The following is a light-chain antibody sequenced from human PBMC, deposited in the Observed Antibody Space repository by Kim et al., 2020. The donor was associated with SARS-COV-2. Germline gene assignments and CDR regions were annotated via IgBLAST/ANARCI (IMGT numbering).Light chain of an antibody. Sequence: VALGQPVTITCQGDSLRSHDSTGYQQKPGQAPIVVIYGKNDRPSGIPDRFSGSSSGNTAFLTITGTQAGDEADYYFNSRDSNDNVVFGGGTKLTFL. V-gene: IGLV3-19*01. CDR3: NSRDSNDNVV. CDR2: GKN. CDR1: SLRSHD. J-gene: IGLJ2*01.